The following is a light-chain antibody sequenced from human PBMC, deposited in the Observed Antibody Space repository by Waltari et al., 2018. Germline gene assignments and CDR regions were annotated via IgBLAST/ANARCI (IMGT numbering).Light chain of an antibody. CDR1: QSVSRT. J-gene: IGKJ1*01. Sequence: EIVVTQYPGTLSLSPGERATLSCRASQSVSRTLAWYQQKPGQAPRLLIYGASTRATGIPDMFSGSGSGPDFSLTISRREPEDFAVYYCQHYVRLPVTFGQGTKVEIK. CDR2: GAS. V-gene: IGKV3-20*01. CDR3: QHYVRLPVT.